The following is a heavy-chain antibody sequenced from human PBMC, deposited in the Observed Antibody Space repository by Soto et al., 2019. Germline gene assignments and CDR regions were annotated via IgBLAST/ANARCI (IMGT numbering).Heavy chain of an antibody. Sequence: QVQLVQSGAEVKKPGSSVKVSCKASGGTFSSYTISWVRQAPGQGLEWMGRIIPILGIANYAPKVQGRVTITADKSTSTAYMELSSLRSEDTAVYYCAREKGHYYGSGSSVWYFDLWGRGTLVTVSS. V-gene: IGHV1-69*08. J-gene: IGHJ2*01. CDR2: IIPILGIA. D-gene: IGHD3-10*01. CDR3: AREKGHYYGSGSSVWYFDL. CDR1: GGTFSSYT.